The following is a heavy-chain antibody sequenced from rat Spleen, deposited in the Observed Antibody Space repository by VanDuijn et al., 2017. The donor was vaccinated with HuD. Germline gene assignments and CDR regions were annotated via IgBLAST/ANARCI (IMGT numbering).Heavy chain of an antibody. CDR3: VRHGYTRYYFDY. V-gene: IGHV5-22*01. CDR1: GFTFSDYG. D-gene: IGHD1-9*01. CDR2: ISYEGSST. Sequence: EVQLVESGGGLVQPGRSLKLSCGASGFTFSDYGMAWVRQAPTKGLEWVASISYEGSSTYYGDSVKGRFTISRDNAKSTLYLQMNSLRSEDTATYYCVRHGYTRYYFDYWGPGTMVTVSS. J-gene: IGHJ1*01.